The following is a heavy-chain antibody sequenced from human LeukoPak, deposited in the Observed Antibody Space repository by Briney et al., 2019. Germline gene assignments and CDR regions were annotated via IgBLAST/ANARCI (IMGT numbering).Heavy chain of an antibody. CDR2: ISYDGSNK. J-gene: IGHJ4*02. V-gene: IGHV3-30*18. Sequence: GGSLRLSCAASGFTFSSYGMHWVRQAPGKGLEWVAVISYDGSNKYYADSVKGRFTISRDNSKNTLYLQMNSLRAEDTAVYYCAKGPYDYVWGSYRYIVDYWGREPWSPSPQ. D-gene: IGHD3-16*02. CDR1: GFTFSSYG. CDR3: AKGPYDYVWGSYRYIVDY.